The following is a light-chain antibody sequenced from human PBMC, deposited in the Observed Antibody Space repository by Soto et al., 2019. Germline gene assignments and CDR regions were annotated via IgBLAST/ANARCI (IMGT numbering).Light chain of an antibody. CDR2: DAS. J-gene: IGKJ1*01. CDR3: QHYNLDASP. Sequence: IRVTQSASTLSASLGDRVTIACRASQSVXSWLAWYQQKPGKAPNVLTDDASSFEIGVPSRLSGSGSGTEFTLTISRLQHDDCATYYCQHYNLDASPFGHGTKVDIK. CDR1: QSVXSW. V-gene: IGKV1-5*01.